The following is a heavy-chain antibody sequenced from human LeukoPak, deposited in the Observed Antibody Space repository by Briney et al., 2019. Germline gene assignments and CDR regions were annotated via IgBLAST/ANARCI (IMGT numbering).Heavy chain of an antibody. V-gene: IGHV1-18*01. CDR3: ARDYSSGWANARTFDY. J-gene: IGHJ4*02. CDR2: ISAYNGNT. Sequence: ASVKVSCKASGYTFTSYGISWVRQAPGQGLEWMGWISAYNGNTNYAQKLQGRVTMTTDTSTSTAYMEPRSLRSDDTAVYYCARDYSSGWANARTFDYWGQGTLVTVSS. D-gene: IGHD6-19*01. CDR1: GYTFTSYG.